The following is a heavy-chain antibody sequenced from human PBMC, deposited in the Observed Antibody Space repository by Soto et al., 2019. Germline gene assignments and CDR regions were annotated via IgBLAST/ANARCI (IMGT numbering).Heavy chain of an antibody. V-gene: IGHV6-1*01. D-gene: IGHD6-19*01. Sequence: QVQLQQSGPGLVKSSQTLSLTCAISGDSVSSNSVAWNWIRQSPSRGLEWLGRIYYRSKWYNDYAVSVKSRINIIPDTSKNQFSMQLNSVTTVNTAVYYCARFGSGWWFDYWGQGTLVTVSS. CDR3: ARFGSGWWFDY. J-gene: IGHJ4*02. CDR1: GDSVSSNSVA. CDR2: IYYRSKWYN.